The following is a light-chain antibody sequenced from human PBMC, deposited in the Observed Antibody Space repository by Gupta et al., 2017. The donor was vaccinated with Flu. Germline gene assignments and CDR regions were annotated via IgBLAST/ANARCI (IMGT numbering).Light chain of an antibody. V-gene: IGKV1-39*01. CDR2: AAS. J-gene: IGKJ2*01. Sequence: DIQMTQSPSSLSASVGDRVTITCRASQSISSYLNWYQQKPGKAPKLLIYAASSLQSGVPSRFSGSGSGTDFTLTTSSLQPEDFAPYYCQQSYSTPPYTFGQGTKLEIK. CDR3: QQSYSTPPYT. CDR1: QSISSY.